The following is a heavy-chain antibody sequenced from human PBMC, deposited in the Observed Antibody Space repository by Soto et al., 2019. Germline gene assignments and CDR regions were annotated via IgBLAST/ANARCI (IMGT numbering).Heavy chain of an antibody. CDR2: ISYDGSNK. Sequence: GGSLRLSCAASGFTFSSYAMHWVRQAPGKGLEWVAVISYDGSNKYYADSVKGRFTISRDNSKNTLYLQMNSLRAEDTAVYYCARDRSPMYYYDSSGSEYPVDGMDVWGQGTTVTVSS. CDR1: GFTFSSYA. CDR3: ARDRSPMYYYDSSGSEYPVDGMDV. D-gene: IGHD3-22*01. V-gene: IGHV3-30-3*01. J-gene: IGHJ6*02.